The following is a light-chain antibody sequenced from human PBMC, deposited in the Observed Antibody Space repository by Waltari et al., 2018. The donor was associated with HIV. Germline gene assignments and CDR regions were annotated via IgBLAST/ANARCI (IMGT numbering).Light chain of an antibody. CDR3: QVWDSTSDHRV. CDR2: YES. Sequence: SYVLTQPPSVSVAPGKTATITCGGNSIGDKSVHWYQQKPGQAPVVVIYYESDRPSGIPERFSGSNSGNTATLTISRVEAGDEADYYCQVWDSTSDHRVFGGGTKLTVL. V-gene: IGLV3-21*04. J-gene: IGLJ3*02. CDR1: SIGDKS.